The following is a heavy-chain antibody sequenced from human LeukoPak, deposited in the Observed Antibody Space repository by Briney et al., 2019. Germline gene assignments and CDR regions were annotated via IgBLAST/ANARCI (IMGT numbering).Heavy chain of an antibody. CDR2: INQDGSEK. D-gene: IGHD3-9*01. J-gene: IGHJ4*02. V-gene: IGHV3-7*01. CDR1: GFTFVSHW. Sequence: GGSLRLSCVASGFTFVSHWMTWVRQAPGKGLEWVANINQDGSEKYYVDSVKGRFTISRDNAKNSLYLQMNSLRAEDTAVYYCATYDILTGYYFWGQGTLVTVSS. CDR3: ATYDILTGYYF.